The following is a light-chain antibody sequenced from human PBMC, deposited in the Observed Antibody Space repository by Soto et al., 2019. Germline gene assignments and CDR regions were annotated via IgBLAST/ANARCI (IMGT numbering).Light chain of an antibody. V-gene: IGLV1-40*01. Sequence: QSVLTQPPSVSGAPGQRVTISCTGSSSNSGAGYDVHWYQQLPGTAPKLLIYGNSNRPSGVPDRFSGSKSGTSTSLAITGLQAEDEADYYCQSYDSSLSVLVVFGGGTKLTVL. CDR1: SSNSGAGYD. J-gene: IGLJ2*01. CDR2: GNS. CDR3: QSYDSSLSVLVV.